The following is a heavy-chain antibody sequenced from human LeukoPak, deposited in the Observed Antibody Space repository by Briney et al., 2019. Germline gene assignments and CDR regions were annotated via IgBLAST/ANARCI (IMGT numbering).Heavy chain of an antibody. CDR3: ARDLGRGFDP. D-gene: IGHD3-10*01. J-gene: IGHJ5*02. Sequence: GGSLRLSCAASGFTFNAFGMNWVRQAPDKGLEWMAVISYDGSNKYYADSVKGRFTISRDNSKNTLYLQMNSLRAEDTAVYYCARDLGRGFDPWGQGTLVTVSS. CDR2: ISYDGSNK. CDR1: GFTFNAFG. V-gene: IGHV3-30*03.